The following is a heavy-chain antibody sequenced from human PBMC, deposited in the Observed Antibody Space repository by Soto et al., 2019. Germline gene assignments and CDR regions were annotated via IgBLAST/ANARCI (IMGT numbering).Heavy chain of an antibody. D-gene: IGHD1-26*01. CDR2: ISADSHTT. J-gene: IGHJ5*01. CDR3: AKKGIVPSGSNWYDS. CDR1: GFSFSSYT. V-gene: IGHV3-23*01. Sequence: GGSLRLSCAASGFSFSSYTMGWFRQAPGKGLEWVSTISADSHTTFYADSVNGRFTISRDNSKNTLYLQMNSLRAEDPAVYHCAKKGIVPSGSNWYDSWGRGSLVTVSS.